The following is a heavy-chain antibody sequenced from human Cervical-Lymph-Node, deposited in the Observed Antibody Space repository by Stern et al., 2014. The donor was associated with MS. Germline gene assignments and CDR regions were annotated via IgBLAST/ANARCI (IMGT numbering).Heavy chain of an antibody. J-gene: IGHJ5*02. CDR2: IIPILGIA. D-gene: IGHD6-6*01. V-gene: IGHV1-69*09. CDR1: GGTFSSYA. CDR3: ATRPRDFEYSSPGDWFDP. Sequence: QVQLVESGAEVKKPGSSVKVSCKASGGTFSSYAISWVRQAPGQGLEWMGRIIPILGIANYAQKFQGRVTITADKSTSTAYMELSSLRSEDTAVYYCATRPRDFEYSSPGDWFDPWGQGTLVTVSS.